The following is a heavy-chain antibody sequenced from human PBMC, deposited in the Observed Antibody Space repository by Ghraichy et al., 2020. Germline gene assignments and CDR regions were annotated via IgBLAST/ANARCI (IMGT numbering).Heavy chain of an antibody. Sequence: LSLTCAASGFTFSSYWMHWVRQAPGKGLVWVSRINSDGSSTSYADSVKGRFTISRDNAKNTLYLQMNSLRAEDTAVYYCARARDIVVVPAAITVYSYYYYYMDVWGKGTTVTVSS. CDR2: INSDGSST. V-gene: IGHV3-74*01. CDR3: ARARDIVVVPAAITVYSYYYYYMDV. D-gene: IGHD2-2*02. J-gene: IGHJ6*03. CDR1: GFTFSSYW.